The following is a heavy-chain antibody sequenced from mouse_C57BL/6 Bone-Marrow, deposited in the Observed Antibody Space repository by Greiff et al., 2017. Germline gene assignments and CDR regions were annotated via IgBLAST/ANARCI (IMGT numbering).Heavy chain of an antibody. V-gene: IGHV5-12*01. J-gene: IGHJ4*01. D-gene: IGHD2-4*01. CDR3: ARHLRLMITDAMGY. Sequence: EVKVVESGGGLVQPGGSLKLSCAASGFTFSDYYMYWVRQTPEKRLEWVAYISNGGGSTYYPDTVKGRFTISRDNAKNTLYLQMSRLKSEDTAMYYCARHLRLMITDAMGYWGQGTSGPVSS. CDR1: GFTFSDYY. CDR2: ISNGGGST.